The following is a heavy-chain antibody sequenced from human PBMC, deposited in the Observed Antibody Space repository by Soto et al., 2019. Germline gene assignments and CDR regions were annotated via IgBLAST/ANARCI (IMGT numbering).Heavy chain of an antibody. J-gene: IGHJ6*02. D-gene: IGHD2-15*01. CDR1: GGTFNNFA. CDR2: IIPIFDSP. V-gene: IGHV1-69*06. CDR3: ARGTYCRGIGCYGGYYSYYDMDV. Sequence: QVQLVQSGAEVKKPGSSVKVSCKASGGTFNNFAINWVRLAPGQGLEWMGGIIPIFDSPNYAQKFKDRVTITAEKSTTTAYMELSSLTSEDTAIYYCARGTYCRGIGCYGGYYSYYDMDVWGQGTTVSVSS.